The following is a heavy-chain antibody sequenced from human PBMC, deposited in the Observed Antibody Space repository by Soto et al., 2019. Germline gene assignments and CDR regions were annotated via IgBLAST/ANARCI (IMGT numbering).Heavy chain of an antibody. Sequence: EVQLLESGGGLVQPGGSLRLSCAASGFTFSSYAMNWVRQAPGKGLEWVSIIVGSAGSTYYADSVKGRFTISRDNSKNTLYLQMNSLRAEETAVYYCAKVDGLTMLSYFDYWGQGTLVTVSS. CDR1: GFTFSSYA. CDR2: IVGSAGST. D-gene: IGHD3-16*01. J-gene: IGHJ4*02. V-gene: IGHV3-23*01. CDR3: AKVDGLTMLSYFDY.